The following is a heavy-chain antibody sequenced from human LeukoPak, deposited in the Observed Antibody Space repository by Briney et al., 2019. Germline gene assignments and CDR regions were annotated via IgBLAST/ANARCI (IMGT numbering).Heavy chain of an antibody. CDR3: AREDYGSGTRYYGMDV. V-gene: IGHV4-31*03. Sequence: PSETLSLTCTVSGGSISSGGYYWSWIRQHPGKGLEWIGNIYYSGSTYYNPSLKSRVTISVDTSKNQFSLKLSSVTAADTAVYYCAREDYGSGTRYYGMDVWGQGTTVTVSS. CDR1: GGSISSGGYY. J-gene: IGHJ6*02. D-gene: IGHD3-10*01. CDR2: IYYSGST.